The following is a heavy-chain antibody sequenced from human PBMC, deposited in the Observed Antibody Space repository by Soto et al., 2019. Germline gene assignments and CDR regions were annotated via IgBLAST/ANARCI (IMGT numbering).Heavy chain of an antibody. CDR3: ARRITMVREARWYYYMDV. D-gene: IGHD3-10*01. CDR1: GGSISSYY. J-gene: IGHJ6*03. Sequence: SETLSLTCTVSGGSISSYYWSWIRQPPGKGLEWIGYIYYSGSTNYNPSLKSRVTISVDTSKNQFSLKLSSVTAADTAVYYCARRITMVREARWYYYMDVWGKGTTVTVSS. V-gene: IGHV4-59*08. CDR2: IYYSGST.